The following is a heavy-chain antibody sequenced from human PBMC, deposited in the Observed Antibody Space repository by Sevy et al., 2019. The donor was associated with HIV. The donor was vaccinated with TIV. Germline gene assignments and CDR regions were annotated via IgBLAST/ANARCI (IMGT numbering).Heavy chain of an antibody. CDR1: GYTFTSYD. CDR3: ASSSSLGGDPNTFDY. CDR2: INAGNRNT. Sequence: ASVKVSCKASGYTFTSYDMHWVRQAPGQRLEWMGWINAGNRNTKYSQKFQGRVTITRDTSASTAYMELSSLRSEDTAVYYCASSSSLGGDPNTFDYWGQGTLVTVSS. J-gene: IGHJ4*02. V-gene: IGHV1-3*01. D-gene: IGHD4-17*01.